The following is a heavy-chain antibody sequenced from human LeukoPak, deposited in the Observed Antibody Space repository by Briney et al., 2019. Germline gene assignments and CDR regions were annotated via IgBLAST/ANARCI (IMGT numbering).Heavy chain of an antibody. Sequence: TASETLSLTCTVSGGSISSGDYYWSWIRQPPGKGLEWIGYIYYSGSTYYNPSLKSRVTISVDTSKNQFSLKLSSVTAADTAVYYCAREGTHDAFDIWGHGTMVTVSS. D-gene: IGHD1-14*01. CDR1: GGSISSGDYY. J-gene: IGHJ3*02. V-gene: IGHV4-30-4*08. CDR3: AREGTHDAFDI. CDR2: IYYSGST.